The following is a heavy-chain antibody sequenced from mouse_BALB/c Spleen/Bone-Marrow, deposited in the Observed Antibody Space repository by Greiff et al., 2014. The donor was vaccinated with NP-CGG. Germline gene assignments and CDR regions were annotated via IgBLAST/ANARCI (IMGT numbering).Heavy chain of an antibody. CDR2: IDPANGNT. CDR3: ASYCYGHYFDY. J-gene: IGHJ2*01. D-gene: IGHD1-1*01. Sequence: DVQLQESGAELVKPGASVKLSCTASGFNIKDTYMHWVKQRPEQGLEWIGRIDPANGNTKYDPKFQGKATITADTSSNTAYLQLSSLTSEDTAVYYGASYCYGHYFDYWGQGTTLTVSS. CDR1: GFNIKDTY. V-gene: IGHV14-3*02.